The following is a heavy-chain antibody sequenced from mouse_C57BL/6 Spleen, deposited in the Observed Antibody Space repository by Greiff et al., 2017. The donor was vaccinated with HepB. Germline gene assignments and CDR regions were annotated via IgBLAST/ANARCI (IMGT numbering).Heavy chain of an antibody. CDR1: GYAFTNYL. D-gene: IGHD2-1*01. CDR3: ARRRLPAMDY. Sequence: QVQLKESGAELVRPGTSVKVSCKASGYAFTNYLIEWVKQRPGQGLEWIGVINPGSGGTNYNEKFKGKATLTADKSSSTAYMQLSSLTSEDSAVYFCARRRLPAMDYWGQGTSVTVSS. CDR2: INPGSGGT. V-gene: IGHV1-54*01. J-gene: IGHJ4*01.